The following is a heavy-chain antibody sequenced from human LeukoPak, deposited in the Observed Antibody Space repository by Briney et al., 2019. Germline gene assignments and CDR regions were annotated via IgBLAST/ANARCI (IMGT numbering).Heavy chain of an antibody. V-gene: IGHV4-39*07. CDR1: GGSISSSSYY. J-gene: IGHJ4*02. Sequence: PSETLSLTCTVSGGSISSSSYYWGWIRQPPGKGLEWIGSIYYSGSTNYNPSLKSRVTISEDTSKNQFSLKLSSVTAADTAVYYCAGDSSIAARRLGNWGQGTLVTVSS. D-gene: IGHD6-6*01. CDR3: AGDSSIAARRLGN. CDR2: IYYSGST.